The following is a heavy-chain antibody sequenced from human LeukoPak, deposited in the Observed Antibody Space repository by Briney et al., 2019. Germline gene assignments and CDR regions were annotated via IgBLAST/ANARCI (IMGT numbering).Heavy chain of an antibody. CDR1: GYTLTELS. Sequence: ASVKVSCKVSGYTLTELSMHWVRQAPGKGLEWMGGFDPEDGETIYAQKFQGRVTMTEDTSTDTAYMELSSLRSEDTAVYYCATDLLQLRPIYDAFDIWGQGTMVTVSS. D-gene: IGHD5-18*01. V-gene: IGHV1-24*01. CDR2: FDPEDGET. CDR3: ATDLLQLRPIYDAFDI. J-gene: IGHJ3*02.